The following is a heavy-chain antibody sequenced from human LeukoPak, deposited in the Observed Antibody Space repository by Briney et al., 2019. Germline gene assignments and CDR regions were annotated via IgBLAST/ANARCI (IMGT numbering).Heavy chain of an antibody. CDR3: ARVDTAMERSFQH. CDR2: INPNSGGT. V-gene: IGHV1-2*04. D-gene: IGHD5-18*01. J-gene: IGHJ1*01. CDR1: GYTFTGYY. Sequence: VASVKVSCKASGYTFTGYYMHWVRQAPGQGLEWMGWINPNSGGTNYAQKFQGWVTMTRDTSISTAYMELSRLRSDDTAVYYCARVDTAMERSFQHWGQGTLVTVSS.